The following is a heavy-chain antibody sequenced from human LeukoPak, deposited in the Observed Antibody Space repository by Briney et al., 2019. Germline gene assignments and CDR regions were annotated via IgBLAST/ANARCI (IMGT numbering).Heavy chain of an antibody. D-gene: IGHD1/OR15-1a*01. J-gene: IGHJ3*02. CDR2: IRYDGSNK. Sequence: GGSLRLSCAASGFIFSSYWMSWVRQAPGKGLEWVAFIRYDGSNKYYVDSVKGRFTISRDNSKNTLYLQMNSLRADDTAVYYCAKDFRGTDAFDIWGQGTMVTVSS. CDR1: GFIFSSYW. V-gene: IGHV3-30*02. CDR3: AKDFRGTDAFDI.